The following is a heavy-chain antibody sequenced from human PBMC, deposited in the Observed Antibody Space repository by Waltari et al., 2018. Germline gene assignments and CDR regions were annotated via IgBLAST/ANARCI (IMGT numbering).Heavy chain of an antibody. CDR1: GFTFSSYA. Sequence: EVQLLESGGGLVQPGGSMRLSCAASGFTFSSYAMRWVRQAPGKGLEWVSVIYSGGSTYYADSVKGRFTISRDNSKNTLYLQMNSLRAEDTAVYYCAKQPAAAASFDYWGQGTLVTVSS. CDR3: AKQPAAAASFDY. CDR2: IYSGGST. J-gene: IGHJ4*02. V-gene: IGHV3-23*03. D-gene: IGHD6-13*01.